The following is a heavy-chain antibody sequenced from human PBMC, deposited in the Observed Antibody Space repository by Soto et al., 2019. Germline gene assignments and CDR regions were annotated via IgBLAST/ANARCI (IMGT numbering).Heavy chain of an antibody. CDR3: AKGPLRFPANVNHAHYTYGMDV. J-gene: IGHJ6*02. Sequence: QMQLVESGGGVVQPGTSLTLSCVASGFTFSAFGMHWVRQAPGKGLEWVAISSYGGSNKYYGDSVQGRFTISRDNSRDTLYLQMNTLRDEHTPVYYCAKGPLRFPANVNHAHYTYGMDVWGQGPTVTVSS. CDR1: GFTFSAFG. CDR2: SSYGGSNK. D-gene: IGHD5-12*01. V-gene: IGHV3-30*18.